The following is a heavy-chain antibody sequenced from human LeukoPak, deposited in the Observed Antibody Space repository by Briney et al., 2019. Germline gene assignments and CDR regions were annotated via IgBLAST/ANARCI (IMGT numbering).Heavy chain of an antibody. CDR1: GYTFTSYY. V-gene: IGHV1-46*01. Sequence: ASVKVSCKASGYTFTSYYMHWVRQAPGQGLEWMGIINPSGGSTSYAQKFQGRVTMTRDMSTSTVYMELSSLRSEDTAVYYCARGVMITFGGVIVIETSLLFPDYWGQGTLVTVSS. J-gene: IGHJ4*02. D-gene: IGHD3-16*02. CDR2: INPSGGST. CDR3: ARGVMITFGGVIVIETSLLFPDY.